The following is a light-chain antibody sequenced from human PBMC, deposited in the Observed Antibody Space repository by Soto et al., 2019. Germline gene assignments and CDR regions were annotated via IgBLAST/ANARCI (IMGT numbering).Light chain of an antibody. J-gene: IGLJ2*01. CDR1: SSDVGGYNY. CDR2: GVT. V-gene: IGLV2-14*01. Sequence: QSALTQPASVSGSPGQSITISCTGTSSDVGGYNYVSWYQQHPGKAPKLMIYGVTNRPSGVSNRFSGSKSGNTASLTISGLQAEDEADYYCNSYTSSTTLTVVFGGGTQVTVL. CDR3: NSYTSSTTLTVV.